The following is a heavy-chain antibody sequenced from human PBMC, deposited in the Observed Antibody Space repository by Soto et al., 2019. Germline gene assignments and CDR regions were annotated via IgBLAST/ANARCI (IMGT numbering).Heavy chain of an antibody. D-gene: IGHD6-6*01. V-gene: IGHV3-48*03. CDR1: GFTFSSYE. CDR2: ISSSGSTI. J-gene: IGHJ4*02. CDR3: ARAGGEYSSSSGDY. Sequence: GGSLRLSCAASGFTFSSYEMNWVRQAPGKGLEWVSYISSSGSTIYYADSVKGRFTISRDNAKNSLYLQMNSLRAEDTAVYYCARAGGEYSSSSGDYWGQGTLVTVSS.